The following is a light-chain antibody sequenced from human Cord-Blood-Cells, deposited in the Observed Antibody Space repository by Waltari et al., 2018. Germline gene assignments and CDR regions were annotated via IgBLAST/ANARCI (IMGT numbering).Light chain of an antibody. J-gene: IGLJ2*01. CDR2: EVS. V-gene: IGLV2-14*01. Sequence: QSALTQPASVSGSPGQSITISCTGTSRDVGGYNYVSWYQQHPGKAPKRMIYEVSNRPSGFSERFSGSKSGNTASLTISGLQAEDEADYYCSSYTSSTTLKVFGGGTKLTVL. CDR3: SSYTSSTTLKV. CDR1: SRDVGGYNY.